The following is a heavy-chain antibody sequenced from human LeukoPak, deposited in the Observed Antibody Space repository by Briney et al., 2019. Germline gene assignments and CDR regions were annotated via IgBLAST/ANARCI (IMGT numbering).Heavy chain of an antibody. Sequence: QAGGSLRLSCAASGFIFSNYDMHWVRQAPGKGLEYVSHISTNGGSTYYAISVKGRFTVSRDNSKNTLYLQMGSLRAEDMAVYYCARGRGYIYGYDYWGQGTLVTVSS. D-gene: IGHD5-18*01. CDR1: GFIFSNYD. V-gene: IGHV3-64*01. CDR3: ARGRGYIYGYDY. J-gene: IGHJ4*02. CDR2: ISTNGGST.